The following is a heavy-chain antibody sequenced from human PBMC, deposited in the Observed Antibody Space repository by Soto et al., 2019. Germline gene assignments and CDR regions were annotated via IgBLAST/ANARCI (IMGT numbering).Heavy chain of an antibody. D-gene: IGHD2-21*01. CDR2: IKKISEGGTT. V-gene: IGHV3-15*01. Sequence: VQLVESGGGLVKPGSSLRLSCAASGFTFTNAWMNWVRQSPGKGLAWVGRIKKISEGGTTNYSTPVKGRFTISRDDSRSTVYLEMNTLKLEDTAVYYCTTEFVGVVPSVTSDNYWGQGTLVTVSS. CDR3: TTEFVGVVPSVTSDNY. J-gene: IGHJ4*02. CDR1: GFTFTNAW.